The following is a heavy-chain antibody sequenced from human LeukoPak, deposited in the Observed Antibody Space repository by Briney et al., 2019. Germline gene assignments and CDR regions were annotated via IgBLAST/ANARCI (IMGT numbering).Heavy chain of an antibody. Sequence: PGGSLRLSCAASGFTFSSYAMSWVRQAPGKGLEWVSAISGSGGSTYYADSVKGRFTISRDNCKNTLYLQMNSLRAEDTAVYYCAKDREYSSSWYWNYFDYWGQGTLVTVSS. CDR1: GFTFSSYA. CDR3: AKDREYSSSWYWNYFDY. D-gene: IGHD6-13*01. J-gene: IGHJ4*02. V-gene: IGHV3-23*01. CDR2: ISGSGGST.